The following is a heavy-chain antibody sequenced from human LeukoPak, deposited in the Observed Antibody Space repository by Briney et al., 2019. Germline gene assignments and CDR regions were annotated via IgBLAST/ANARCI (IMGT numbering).Heavy chain of an antibody. V-gene: IGHV3-74*01. D-gene: IGHD3-10*01. CDR1: GFTFTNYW. Sequence: PGGSLRLSCAAYGFTFTNYWMHWVRQAPGEGLVWLSRVNGDGTYTNYADPVKGRFTISRDNAENTLYLQMNSLRAEDTAVYYCTRRPYGGDGLDVWGPGTTVTVSS. CDR2: VNGDGTYT. CDR3: TRRPYGGDGLDV. J-gene: IGHJ6*02.